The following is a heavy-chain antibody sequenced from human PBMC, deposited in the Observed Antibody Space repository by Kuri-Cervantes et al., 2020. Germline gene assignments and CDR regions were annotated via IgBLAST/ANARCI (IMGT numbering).Heavy chain of an antibody. CDR3: AKGDYYGSGSLYYFDY. CDR2: IWYDGSNK. J-gene: IGHJ4*02. V-gene: IGHV3-33*06. D-gene: IGHD3-10*01. CDR1: GFTFSSYG. Sequence: SCAASGFTFSSYGMHWVRQAPGKGLEWVAVIWYDGSNKYYADSVKGRFTISRDNSKNTLYLQMNSLRAEDTAVYYCAKGDYYGSGSLYYFDYWGQGTLVTVSS.